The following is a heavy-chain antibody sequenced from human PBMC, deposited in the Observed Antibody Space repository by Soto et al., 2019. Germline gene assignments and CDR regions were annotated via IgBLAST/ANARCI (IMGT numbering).Heavy chain of an antibody. Sequence: QEVLVESGGGVVQPGKSLRVSCAASQFTFSSFTMHWVRQAPGKGLEWVAVISNDGRNKFYSDSVKGRFTISRDNSKNTLFLQMNSLTAEDTAVYYCARGGYYTFWNGSIGTYWGQGTLVTVSS. CDR3: ARGGYYTFWNGSIGTY. CDR2: ISNDGRNK. V-gene: IGHV3-30-3*01. D-gene: IGHD3-3*01. J-gene: IGHJ4*02. CDR1: QFTFSSFT.